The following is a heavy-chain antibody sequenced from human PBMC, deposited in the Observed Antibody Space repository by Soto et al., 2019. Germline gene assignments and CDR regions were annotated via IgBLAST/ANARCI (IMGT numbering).Heavy chain of an antibody. CDR1: GFTFSSYA. D-gene: IGHD6-19*01. CDR2: ISYDGSNK. V-gene: IGHV3-30-3*01. CDR3: AREGAVAGTERGYYFDY. J-gene: IGHJ4*02. Sequence: GGSLRLSCAASGFTFSSYAMHWVRQAPGKGLEWVAVISYDGSNKYYADSVKGRFTISRDNSKNTLYLKMNSLRAEDTAVFYCAREGAVAGTERGYYFDYWGQGTLVTVSS.